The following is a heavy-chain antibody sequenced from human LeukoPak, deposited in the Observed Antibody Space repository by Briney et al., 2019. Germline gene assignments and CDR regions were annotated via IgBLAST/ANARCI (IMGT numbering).Heavy chain of an antibody. V-gene: IGHV3-7*03. CDR1: GFTFSSYA. CDR2: IKQDGSEK. J-gene: IGHJ4*02. Sequence: PGGSLRLSCAASGFTFSSYAMSWVRQAPGKGLEWVANIKQDGSEKYYVDSVKGRFTISRDNAKNSLYLQMNSLRAEDTALYYCAKGAVAGTIYFDYWGQGTLVTVSS. D-gene: IGHD6-19*01. CDR3: AKGAVAGTIYFDY.